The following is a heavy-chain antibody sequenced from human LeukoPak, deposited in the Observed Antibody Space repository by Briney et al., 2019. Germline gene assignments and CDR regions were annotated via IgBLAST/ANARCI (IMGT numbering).Heavy chain of an antibody. CDR1: GGSISSSSYY. CDR2: IFHTGST. Sequence: PSETLSLTCTVSGGSISSSSYYWGWIRQPPGKGLEWIGSIFHTGSTYFNLSLKSRVTISVDTSKNQFSLRLSSVTAADTAVYYCARNRDGYNSFDYWGQGTLVTVSS. J-gene: IGHJ4*02. D-gene: IGHD5-24*01. V-gene: IGHV4-39*07. CDR3: ARNRDGYNSFDY.